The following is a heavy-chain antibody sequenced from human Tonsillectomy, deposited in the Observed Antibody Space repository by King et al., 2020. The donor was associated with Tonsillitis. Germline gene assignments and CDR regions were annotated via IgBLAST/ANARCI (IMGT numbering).Heavy chain of an antibody. D-gene: IGHD2-21*02. CDR3: ARDCGGACYSYCYFDL. Sequence: VQLQESGPGLVKPSETLSLTCTVSGGSISNYYWSWIRQPPGKGLGGIGYIYDSGSTKSNPPLRGRVIRSVATAKNQFSLNLSSVTAAGPPVYYCARDCGGACYSYCYFDLWGRGTLVTVSS. J-gene: IGHJ2*01. CDR2: IYDSGST. CDR1: GGSISNYY. V-gene: IGHV4-59*13.